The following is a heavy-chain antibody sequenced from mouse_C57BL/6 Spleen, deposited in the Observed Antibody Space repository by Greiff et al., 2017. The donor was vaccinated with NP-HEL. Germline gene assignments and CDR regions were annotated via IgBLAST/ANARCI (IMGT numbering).Heavy chain of an antibody. V-gene: IGHV6-3*01. CDR1: GFTFSNYW. CDR2: IRLKSDNYAT. J-gene: IGHJ3*01. Sequence: EVQVVESGGGLVQPGGSMKLSCVASGFTFSNYWMNWVRQSPEKGLEWVAQIRLKSDNYATHYAESVKGRFTISRDDSKSSVYLQMNNLRAEDTGIYYCTGRYDYDLPFAYWGQGTLVTVSA. D-gene: IGHD2-4*01. CDR3: TGRYDYDLPFAY.